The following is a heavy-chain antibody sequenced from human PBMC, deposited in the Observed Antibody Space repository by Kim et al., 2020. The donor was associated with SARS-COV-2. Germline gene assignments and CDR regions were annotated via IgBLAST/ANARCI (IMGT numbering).Heavy chain of an antibody. CDR2: INPNSGGT. J-gene: IGHJ4*02. CDR3: ASWDSGSYYIGASQDFDY. D-gene: IGHD1-26*01. V-gene: IGHV1-2*06. Sequence: ASVKVSCKASGYTFTGYYMHWVRQAPGQGLEWMGRINPNSGGTNYAQKFQGRVTMTRDTSISTAYMELSRLRSDDTAVYYCASWDSGSYYIGASQDFDYWGQGTLVTVSS. CDR1: GYTFTGYY.